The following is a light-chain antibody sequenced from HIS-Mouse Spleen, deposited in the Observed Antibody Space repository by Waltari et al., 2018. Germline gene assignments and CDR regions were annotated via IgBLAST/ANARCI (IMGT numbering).Light chain of an antibody. CDR2: YDD. CDR1: SSNIGNNA. V-gene: IGLV1-36*01. CDR3: AAWDDSLNGYV. Sequence: ELTQPPSVSEAPRQRVTISCSGSSSNIGNNAVNWYQQLPGKAPKLLIYYDDLLPSGVSDRFYGSKSGTSASLAISGLQSEDEADYYCAAWDDSLNGYVFGTGTKVTVL. J-gene: IGLJ1*01.